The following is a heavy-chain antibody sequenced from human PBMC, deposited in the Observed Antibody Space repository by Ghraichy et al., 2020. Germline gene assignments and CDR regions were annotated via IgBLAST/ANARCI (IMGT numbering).Heavy chain of an antibody. CDR2: TYHSGVT. V-gene: IGHV4-30-2*01. D-gene: IGHD4-11*01. J-gene: IGHJ4*02. CDR3: AREPSYGNYVGSFDS. Sequence: SETLSLTCAVSGGSINSGDYSWSWIRQPPGKGLEWIGYTYHSGVTHYNSSLMSRVTISVHISKNQFSLKLSSVTAADTAVYYCAREPSYGNYVGSFDSWGQGTLVTVSS. CDR1: GGSINSGDYS.